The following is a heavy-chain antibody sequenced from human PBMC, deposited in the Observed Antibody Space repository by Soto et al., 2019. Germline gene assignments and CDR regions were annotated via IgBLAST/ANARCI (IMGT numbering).Heavy chain of an antibody. CDR2: IYSGGST. D-gene: IGHD3-22*01. V-gene: IGHV3-53*01. CDR1: GFTVSSNY. Sequence: QPGGSLRLSCAASGFTVSSNYMSWVRQAPGKGLEWVSVIYSGGSTYYADSVKGRFTISRDNSKNTLYLQMNSLRAEDTAVYYCAKDRFRVTMIVADYWGQGTLVTVSS. J-gene: IGHJ4*02. CDR3: AKDRFRVTMIVADY.